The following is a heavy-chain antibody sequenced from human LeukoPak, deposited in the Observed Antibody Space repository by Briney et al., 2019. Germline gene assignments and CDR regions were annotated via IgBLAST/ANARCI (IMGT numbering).Heavy chain of an antibody. V-gene: IGHV3-23*01. CDR2: ISGSGGST. D-gene: IGHD3-22*01. CDR3: AKESGDSTGYYYNYYYYYMDV. J-gene: IGHJ6*03. Sequence: PAGGSLRLSCAASGFTFSNYAMSWVRQAPGKGLEWVSGISGSGGSTYYADSVKGRFTISRDNSKITLYLQMNSLRVEDTAVYYCAKESGDSTGYYYNYYYYYMDVWGKGTTVTVSS. CDR1: GFTFSNYA.